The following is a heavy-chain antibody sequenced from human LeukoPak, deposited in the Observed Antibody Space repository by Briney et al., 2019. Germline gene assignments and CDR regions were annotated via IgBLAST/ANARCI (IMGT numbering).Heavy chain of an antibody. Sequence: ASVKVSCKAYGYTLSSHALHWVRQAPGQRLEWMGWINAGNGNTKYSQKFQGRVTITRDTSASTAYMELSSLRSEDTAVYYCARVSVVVPAAIDWFDPWGQGTLVTVSS. CDR2: INAGNGNT. J-gene: IGHJ5*02. D-gene: IGHD2-2*02. CDR1: GYTLSSHA. CDR3: ARVSVVVPAAIDWFDP. V-gene: IGHV1-3*01.